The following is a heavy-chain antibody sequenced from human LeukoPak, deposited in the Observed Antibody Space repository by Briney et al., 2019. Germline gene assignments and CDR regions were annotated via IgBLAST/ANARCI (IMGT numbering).Heavy chain of an antibody. V-gene: IGHV3-23*01. CDR1: GFTFSSYA. D-gene: IGHD6-19*01. J-gene: IGHJ4*02. CDR3: AKAVYSSGWVPLDY. CDR2: ISGSGGST. Sequence: PGGSLRLSCAASGFTFSSYAMSWVRQAPGKGLEWVSAISGSGGSTYDADSVKGRFTISRDKSKNTLYLQMNSLRAEDTAVYYCAKAVYSSGWVPLDYWGQGTLVTVSS.